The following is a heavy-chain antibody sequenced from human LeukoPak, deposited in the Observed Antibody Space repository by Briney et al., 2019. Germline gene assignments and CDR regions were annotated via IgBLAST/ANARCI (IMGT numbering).Heavy chain of an antibody. D-gene: IGHD2/OR15-2a*01. CDR1: GDSISNYY. CDR2: IYYSEST. CDR3: ARGRCRNSGCRPYFDY. J-gene: IGHJ4*02. Sequence: SETLSLTCTVSGDSISNYYWSWIRQPPGKGLERIGYIYYSESTNYNPSLKSRVTISTDTSKSQFSLSLRSVTAEDTGIYYCARGRCRNSGCRPYFDYWGQGTPVTVSS. V-gene: IGHV4-59*01.